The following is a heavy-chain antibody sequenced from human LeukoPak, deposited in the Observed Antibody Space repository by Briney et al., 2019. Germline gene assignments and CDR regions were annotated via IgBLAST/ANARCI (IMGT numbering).Heavy chain of an antibody. CDR2: IQSKTDGGKT. CDR3: AKAWGEANRNALNI. J-gene: IGHJ3*02. CDR1: GFIVTNAW. D-gene: IGHD1-14*01. V-gene: IGHV3-15*07. Sequence: GGSLRLSCAASGFIVTNAWMNWVRQAPGKGLEWVGRIQSKTDGGKTDYAAPVKGRFTISRDDSKNTLYLQMNSLRAEDTAVYHCAKAWGEANRNALNIWGQGTMVTVSS.